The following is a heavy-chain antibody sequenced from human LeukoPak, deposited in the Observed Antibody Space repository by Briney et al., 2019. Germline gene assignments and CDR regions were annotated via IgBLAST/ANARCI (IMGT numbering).Heavy chain of an antibody. CDR2: LSGSGTTT. CDR3: AKGIYSSGWSYFDY. Sequence: GGSLRLSCAASGFTFSNSAMSRVRQAPGKGLEWVSTLSGSGTTTYYADSVKGRFTISRDNSKNTLYLQMNSLRAEDTAVYYCAKGIYSSGWSYFDYWGHGTLVTVSS. V-gene: IGHV3-23*01. J-gene: IGHJ4*01. D-gene: IGHD6-19*01. CDR1: GFTFSNSA.